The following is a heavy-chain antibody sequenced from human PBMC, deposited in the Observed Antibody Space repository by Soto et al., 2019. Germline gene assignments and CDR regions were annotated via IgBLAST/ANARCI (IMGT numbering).Heavy chain of an antibody. CDR2: IRSKAYGGTT. V-gene: IGHV3-49*03. D-gene: IGHD3-3*02. CDR3: TRPISFGNIALNAFDI. Sequence: PGGSLRLSCTASGFTFGDYAMSWFRQAPGKGLEWVGFIRSKAYGGTTEYAASVKGRFTISRDDSKSIAYLQMNSLKTEDTAVYYCTRPISFGNIALNAFDIWGQGTMVTVSS. J-gene: IGHJ3*02. CDR1: GFTFGDYA.